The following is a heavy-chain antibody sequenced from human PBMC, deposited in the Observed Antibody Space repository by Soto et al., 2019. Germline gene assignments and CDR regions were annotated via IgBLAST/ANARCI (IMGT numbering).Heavy chain of an antibody. V-gene: IGHV3-23*01. J-gene: IGHJ4*02. CDR2: ISGSGGTT. Sequence: GGSLRLSCVSSTFTFTDYAMSWVRQAPGEGLEWVSGISGSGGTTYYAESVKGRFSISRDNSKNTLYLHLNNLRVEDTAIYYCATISDRGIAAALDSWGQGALVTVSS. CDR3: ATISDRGIAAALDS. CDR1: TFTFTDYA. D-gene: IGHD6-13*01.